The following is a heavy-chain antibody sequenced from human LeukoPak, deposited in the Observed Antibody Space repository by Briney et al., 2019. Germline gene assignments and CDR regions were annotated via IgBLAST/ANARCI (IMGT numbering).Heavy chain of an antibody. Sequence: ASVKVSCKASGGTFSSYAISWVRQAPRQGLEWMGGIIPIFGTANYAQKFQGRVTITADESTSTAYMELSSLRSEDTAVYYCARGGVITIFGVATDPYFDYWGQGTLVTVSS. CDR2: IIPIFGTA. V-gene: IGHV1-69*13. CDR3: ARGGVITIFGVATDPYFDY. CDR1: GGTFSSYA. J-gene: IGHJ4*02. D-gene: IGHD3-3*01.